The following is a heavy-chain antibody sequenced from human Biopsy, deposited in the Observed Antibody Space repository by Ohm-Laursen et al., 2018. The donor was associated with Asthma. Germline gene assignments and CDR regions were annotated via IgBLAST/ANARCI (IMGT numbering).Heavy chain of an antibody. J-gene: IGHJ4*01. Sequence: GSLRLSCAASGFSLSEFVMHWVRQAPGKGLEWVSSISSLSRYKYYSDSLRGRVTISRDNAKSSLHLQMSSLRAEDTAVYFCARDFTIGSGSPFHFWGPGTLVTVSS. CDR1: GFSLSEFV. V-gene: IGHV3-21*01. D-gene: IGHD3-10*01. CDR3: ARDFTIGSGSPFHF. CDR2: ISSLSRYK.